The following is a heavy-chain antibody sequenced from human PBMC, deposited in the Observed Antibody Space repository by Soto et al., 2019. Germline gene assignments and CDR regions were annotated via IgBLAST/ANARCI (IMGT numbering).Heavy chain of an antibody. CDR1: GGSISSSDYY. J-gene: IGHJ4*02. CDR3: ARGRAGRSGYYFDY. D-gene: IGHD6-19*01. V-gene: IGHV4-39*07. Sequence: SETLSLTCTVSGGSISSSDYYWGWIRQPPGKGLEWIGNIYYSGSASYNPSLKSRVTISVDTSKNQFSLKLSSVTAADTAVYYCARGRAGRSGYYFDYWGQGTLVTVSS. CDR2: IYYSGSA.